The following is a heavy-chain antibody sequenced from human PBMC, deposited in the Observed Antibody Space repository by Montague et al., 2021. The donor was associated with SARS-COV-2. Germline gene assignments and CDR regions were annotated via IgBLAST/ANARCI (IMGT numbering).Heavy chain of an antibody. Sequence: SETLSLTCTVSGASVTTGHYYWSWIRQPAGKGLEWIGYIYYSGGTDYNPSLKSRVTISIDTSKNQFSLNLTSVTAADTGVYYCARTSLASASCRFDPWGQGTLVTVSS. V-gene: IGHV4-61*01. CDR3: ARTSLASASCRFDP. D-gene: IGHD3-16*02. CDR2: IYYSGGT. CDR1: GASVTTGHYY. J-gene: IGHJ5*02.